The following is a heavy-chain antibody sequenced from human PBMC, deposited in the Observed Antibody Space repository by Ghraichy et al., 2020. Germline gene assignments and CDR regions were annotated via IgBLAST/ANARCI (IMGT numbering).Heavy chain of an antibody. V-gene: IGHV3-48*03. CDR1: GFTFSSYE. CDR2: ISSSGSTI. CDR3: ARDRLTTFYYYGMDV. D-gene: IGHD2/OR15-2a*01. Sequence: GGSLRLSCAASGFTFSSYEMNWVRQAPGKGLEWVSYISSSGSTIYYADSVKGRFTISRDNAKNSLYLHMNSLRAEDTAVYYCARDRLTTFYYYGMDVWGQGTTVTVSS. J-gene: IGHJ6*02.